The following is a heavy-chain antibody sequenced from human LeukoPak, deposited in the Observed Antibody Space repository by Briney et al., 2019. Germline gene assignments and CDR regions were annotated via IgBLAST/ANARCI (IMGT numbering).Heavy chain of an antibody. CDR2: ISGSGGST. V-gene: IGHV3-23*01. D-gene: IGHD3-22*01. Sequence: GGSLRLSCAASGFSFSSYAMIWVRQAPGKGLEWVSAISGSGGSTYYADSVKGRFTISRDNAKNSLYLQMNSLRAEDTAVYYCARPRGDENYYDSSGYDDAFDIWGQGTMVTVSS. J-gene: IGHJ3*02. CDR1: GFSFSSYA. CDR3: ARPRGDENYYDSSGYDDAFDI.